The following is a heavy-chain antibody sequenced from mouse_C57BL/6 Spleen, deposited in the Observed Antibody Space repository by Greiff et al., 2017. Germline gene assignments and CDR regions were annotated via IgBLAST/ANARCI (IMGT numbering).Heavy chain of an antibody. CDR1: GFTFSSYA. CDR2: ISSGGDYI. Sequence: EVHLVESGEGLVKPGGSLKLSCAASGFTFSSYAMSWVRQTPEKRLEWVAYISSGGDYIYYADTVKGRFTISRDNARNTLYLQMSSLKSEDTAMYYCTRHYYGSSYGGAMDYWGQGTSVTVSS. V-gene: IGHV5-9-1*02. J-gene: IGHJ4*01. CDR3: TRHYYGSSYGGAMDY. D-gene: IGHD1-1*01.